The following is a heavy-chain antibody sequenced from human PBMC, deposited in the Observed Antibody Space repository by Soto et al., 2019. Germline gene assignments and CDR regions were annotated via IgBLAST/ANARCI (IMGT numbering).Heavy chain of an antibody. J-gene: IGHJ4*02. CDR3: TTGTGYASGWHY. CDR2: IKTKTDGGTT. Sequence: EVQLVESGGDLVKPGGSLRLSCVGSGFTFSNAWMNWVRQAPGKGLEWVGRIKTKTDGGTTDYAAPVNGRFAISRDDPDDTLFLQLNSLKTEDTAVYYCTTGTGYASGWHYWGRGSLVTVSS. V-gene: IGHV3-15*07. D-gene: IGHD6-19*01. CDR1: GFTFSNAW.